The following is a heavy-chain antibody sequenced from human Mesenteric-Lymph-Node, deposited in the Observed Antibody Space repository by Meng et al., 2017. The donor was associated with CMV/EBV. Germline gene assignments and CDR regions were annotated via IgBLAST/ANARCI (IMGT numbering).Heavy chain of an antibody. CDR2: ISGSGGST. D-gene: IGHD2-2*01. CDR3: ARDGGYQHKPDAFDI. J-gene: IGHJ3*02. Sequence: GESLKISCAASGFTFSSYAMSWVRQAPGKGLEWVSAISGSGGSTYYADSVKGRFTISRDNAKNTLYLQMNSLRAEDTAVYYCARDGGYQHKPDAFDIWGQGTMVTVSS. CDR1: GFTFSSYA. V-gene: IGHV3-23*01.